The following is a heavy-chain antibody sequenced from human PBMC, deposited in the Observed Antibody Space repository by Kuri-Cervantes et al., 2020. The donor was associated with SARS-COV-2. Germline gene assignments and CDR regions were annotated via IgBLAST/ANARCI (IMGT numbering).Heavy chain of an antibody. D-gene: IGHD6-13*01. CDR3: ARQAHIAAADAYWYFDL. CDR2: IYYSGST. V-gene: IGHV4-39*01. J-gene: IGHJ2*01. CDR1: GGSISSSLYY. Sequence: SETLSLTCTVSGGSISSSLYYWGWIRQPPGKGLEWIGSIYYSGSTYYNPSLNSRVTISVDTSKNQFSLKLTSVTAADTAVYYCARQAHIAAADAYWYFDLWGRGTLVTVSS.